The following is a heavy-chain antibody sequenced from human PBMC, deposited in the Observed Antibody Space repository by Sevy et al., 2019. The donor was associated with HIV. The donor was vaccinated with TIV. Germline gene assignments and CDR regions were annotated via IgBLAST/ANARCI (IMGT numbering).Heavy chain of an antibody. CDR1: GFIFNDHA. V-gene: IGHV3-9*01. CDR3: VKDISSGPARPGDY. CDR2: ISWNSDSV. Sequence: GGSLRLSCAASGFIFNDHAMHWVRQAQGKGLEWVSGISWNSDSVGYADSVKGRFTISRDNAKNSLYLHMNSLGPEDTALYYCVKDISSGPARPGDYWGQGTLVTVSS. D-gene: IGHD6-6*01. J-gene: IGHJ4*02.